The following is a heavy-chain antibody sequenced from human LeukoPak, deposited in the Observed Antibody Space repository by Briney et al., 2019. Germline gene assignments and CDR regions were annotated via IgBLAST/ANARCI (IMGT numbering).Heavy chain of an antibody. CDR1: GFTFDDYG. D-gene: IGHD6-13*01. CDR2: INWNGGST. Sequence: GGSLRLSCTASGFTFDDYGMSWVRQAPGKGLEWVSGINWNGGSTGYADSVKGRFTISRDNAKNSLYLQMNSLRAEDTALYYCARELAAAAGDYFDYWGQGTLVTVSS. V-gene: IGHV3-20*04. CDR3: ARELAAAAGDYFDY. J-gene: IGHJ4*02.